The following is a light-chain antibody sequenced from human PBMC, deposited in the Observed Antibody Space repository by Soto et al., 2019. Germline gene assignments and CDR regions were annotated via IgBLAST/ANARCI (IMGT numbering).Light chain of an antibody. CDR2: LGS. V-gene: IGKV2-28*01. CDR3: QQYPSNPQT. CDR1: QNLLHIDGYNY. J-gene: IGKJ2*01. Sequence: IVVTQSPLSLSVTPGEPASISCRSSQNLLHIDGYNYLDWYLQKPGQSPQLLIFLGSYRASGVPDRFSGSGSGTDFTLTITSLQAEDVAVYYCQQYPSNPQTFGQGTKLEIK.